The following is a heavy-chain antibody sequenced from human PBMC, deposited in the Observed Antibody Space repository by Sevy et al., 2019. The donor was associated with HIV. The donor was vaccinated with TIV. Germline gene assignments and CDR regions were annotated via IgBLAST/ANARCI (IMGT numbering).Heavy chain of an antibody. J-gene: IGHJ4*02. D-gene: IGHD6-6*01. Sequence: SETLSLTCAVYGGSFSGYYWSWIRQPPGKGLEWIGEINHSGSTNYNPSLKSRVTISVDTSKNQFSLKLSSVTAADTAVYYCARWVSIAARPGENYWGQGTLVTVSS. CDR1: GGSFSGYY. CDR2: INHSGST. V-gene: IGHV4-34*01. CDR3: ARWVSIAARPGENY.